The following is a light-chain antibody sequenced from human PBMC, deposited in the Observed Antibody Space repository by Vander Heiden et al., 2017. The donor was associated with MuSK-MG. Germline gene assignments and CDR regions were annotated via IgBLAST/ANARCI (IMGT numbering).Light chain of an antibody. J-gene: IGLJ3*02. CDR1: SSNVGSYND. V-gene: IGLV2-8*01. CDR2: GVT. CDR3: RTYAGRNSGEV. Sequence: LTQGNCVSRCARRTVTNTCTGTSSNVGSYNDDSWYQQHPGKAPKLMIYGVTKRPSGVPDRFSSYKSGNAVSMTVDVLRAEVESIYFYRTYAGRNSGEVFGGGTKLTVL.